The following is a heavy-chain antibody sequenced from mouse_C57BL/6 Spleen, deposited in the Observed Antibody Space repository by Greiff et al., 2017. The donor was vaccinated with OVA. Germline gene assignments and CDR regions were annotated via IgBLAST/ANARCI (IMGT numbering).Heavy chain of an antibody. J-gene: IGHJ4*01. D-gene: IGHD1-1*01. V-gene: IGHV1-54*01. CDR1: GYAFTNYL. CDR2: INPGSGGT. Sequence: VQLQESGAELVRPGTSVKVSCKASGYAFTNYLIEWVQQRPGQGLEWIGVINPGSGGTNYNEKLKGKATLTADKSSSPAYMQISSLTSEDTAIYYCTRVSSYDDMDYWGQGTSVTVSS. CDR3: TRVSSYDDMDY.